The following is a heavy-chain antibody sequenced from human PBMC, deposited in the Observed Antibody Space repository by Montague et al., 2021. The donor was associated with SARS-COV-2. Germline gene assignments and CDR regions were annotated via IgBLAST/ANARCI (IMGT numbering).Heavy chain of an antibody. CDR2: ISYDGSNK. V-gene: IGHV3-30*04. J-gene: IGHJ4*02. CDR3: ARDNYDYVWGSYRYIY. Sequence: SLRLPCAASGFTFSSYAMHWVRQAPGKGLEWVAVISYDGSNKYYADSVKGRFTISRDNSKNTLYLQMNSLRAEDTAVYYCARDNYDYVWGSYRYIYWDQGTLVTVSS. CDR1: GFTFSSYA. D-gene: IGHD3-16*02.